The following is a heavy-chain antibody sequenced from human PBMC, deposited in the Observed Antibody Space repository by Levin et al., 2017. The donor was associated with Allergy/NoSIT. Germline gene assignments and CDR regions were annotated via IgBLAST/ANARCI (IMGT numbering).Heavy chain of an antibody. D-gene: IGHD4-17*01. J-gene: IGHJ3*02. CDR3: ARVKGHDYGDELGGAFDI. Sequence: GESLKISCAASGFTFSSYWMHWVRQAPGKGLVWVSRINSDGSSTSYADSVKGRFTISRDNAKNTLYLQMNSLRAEDTAVYYCARVKGHDYGDELGGAFDIWGQGTMVTVSS. CDR2: INSDGSST. V-gene: IGHV3-74*01. CDR1: GFTFSSYW.